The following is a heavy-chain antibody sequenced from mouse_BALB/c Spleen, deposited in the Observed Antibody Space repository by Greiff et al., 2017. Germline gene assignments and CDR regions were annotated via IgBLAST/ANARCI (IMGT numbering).Heavy chain of an antibody. CDR1: GFTFSSYA. J-gene: IGHJ4*01. D-gene: IGHD1-1*01. V-gene: IGHV5-6-5*01. Sequence: EVMLVESGGGLVKPGGSLKLSCAASGFTFSSYAMSWVRQTPEKRLEWVASISSGGSTYYPDSVKGRFTISRDNARNILYLQMSSLRSEDTAMYYCARDGSRPYYAMDYWGQGTSVTVSS. CDR3: ARDGSRPYYAMDY. CDR2: ISSGGST.